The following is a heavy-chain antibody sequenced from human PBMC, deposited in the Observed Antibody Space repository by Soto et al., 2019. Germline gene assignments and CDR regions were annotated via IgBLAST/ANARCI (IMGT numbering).Heavy chain of an antibody. CDR2: ISGGGDTT. CDR3: XXGRXGSGSLTPRVDF. CDR1: GFTFNNYA. J-gene: IGHJ4*02. V-gene: IGHV3-23*01. Sequence: EVQLLXSGGGLVQPGGSLRLSCAASGFTFNNYAMTWVRQAPGKGLEWVSAISGGGDTTSYADSVKGRFTXXXXXSKXXXXXXXXXXXXXXXXXXXXXXGRXGSGSLTPRVDFWGQGTLVTVSS. D-gene: IGHD3-10*01.